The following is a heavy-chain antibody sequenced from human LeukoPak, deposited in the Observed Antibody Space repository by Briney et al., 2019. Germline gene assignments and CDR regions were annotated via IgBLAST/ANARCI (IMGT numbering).Heavy chain of an antibody. CDR1: GGSISGYY. V-gene: IGHV4-59*01. D-gene: IGHD3-22*01. J-gene: IGHJ3*02. Sequence: PSETLSLTCTVSGGSISGYYWSWIRQPPGKGLEWIGYIYSSGGTNYSPSLKSRVTISVDTSKNQFSLRMNSVTAADTAVYYCARFTKYDGGGSYLDIWGQGTMVTVSS. CDR3: ARFTKYDGGGSYLDI. CDR2: IYSSGGT.